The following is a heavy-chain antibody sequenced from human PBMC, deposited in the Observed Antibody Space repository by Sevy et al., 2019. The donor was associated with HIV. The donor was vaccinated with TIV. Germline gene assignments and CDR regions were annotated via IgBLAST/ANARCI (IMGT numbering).Heavy chain of an antibody. CDR2: INPNSGDT. V-gene: IGHV1-2*02. D-gene: IGHD5-18*01. CDR1: GYTFTAYY. Sequence: ASVKVSCKTSGYTFTAYYMHWLRQAPGQGLEWMGWINPNSGDTNFAQKFQGRVTMTSDASITTAYMELSSLKSDDTAMYYCAKDGHLWPLNWFDPWGQGTLVTVSS. J-gene: IGHJ5*02. CDR3: AKDGHLWPLNWFDP.